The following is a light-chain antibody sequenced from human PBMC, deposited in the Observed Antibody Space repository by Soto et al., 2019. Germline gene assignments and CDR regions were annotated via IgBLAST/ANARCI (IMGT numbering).Light chain of an antibody. CDR2: EVS. J-gene: IGLJ2*01. CDR1: SSDVGNYNY. CDR3: SSYTTITTLV. V-gene: IGLV2-14*01. Sequence: QSALTQPASVSGSPGQSITISCTGTSSDVGNYNYVSWYQHHPGKAPKLIIFEVSHRPSGVSNRFSGSKSGNTASLTISGLQAEDEDDYYCSSYTTITTLVFGGGTKLTVL.